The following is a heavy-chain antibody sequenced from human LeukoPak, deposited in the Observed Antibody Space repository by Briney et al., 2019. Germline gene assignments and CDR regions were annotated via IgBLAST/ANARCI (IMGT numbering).Heavy chain of an antibody. CDR3: ARDDYNRL. J-gene: IGHJ4*02. V-gene: IGHV3-74*01. Sequence: PGGSLRLSCAASGFTLDDLWMHWVRQVPGKGLEWVSGSDGSSATFADSVRGRFTVSRDNAKNTLYLQMNSLRAEDTAVYYCARDDYNRLWGQGTLVTVSS. D-gene: IGHD4-11*01. CDR1: GFTLDDLW. CDR2: SDGSSA.